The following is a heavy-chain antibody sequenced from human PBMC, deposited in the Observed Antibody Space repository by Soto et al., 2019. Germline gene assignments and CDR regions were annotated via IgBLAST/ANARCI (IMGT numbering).Heavy chain of an antibody. Sequence: QVQLVQSGAEVKKPGSSVKVSCKAAGGTFSGYAVSWVRQAPGQGLEWMGGTIPVFGTANYAQKFQGRVTITADKPTSTAYRELSRLRSEDTAVDYCAREGEERRTTGGWFDYWGQRTLVTVSS. J-gene: IGHJ4*02. D-gene: IGHD4-4*01. CDR3: AREGEERRTTGGWFDY. V-gene: IGHV1-69*06. CDR1: GGTFSGYA. CDR2: TIPVFGTA.